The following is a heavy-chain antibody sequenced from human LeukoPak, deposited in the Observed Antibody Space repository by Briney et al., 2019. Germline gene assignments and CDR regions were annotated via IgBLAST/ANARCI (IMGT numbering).Heavy chain of an antibody. CDR3: ARDDGILYHGPFDY. J-gene: IGHJ4*02. CDR1: GGTFSSYA. D-gene: IGHD2-8*01. V-gene: IGHV1-69*05. Sequence: SVKVSCKASGGTFSSYAISWVRQAPGQGLEWMGRIIPIFGTANYAQKFQGRVTITTDESTSTAYKELSSLRSEDTAVYYCARDDGILYHGPFDYWGQGTLVTVSS. CDR2: IIPIFGTA.